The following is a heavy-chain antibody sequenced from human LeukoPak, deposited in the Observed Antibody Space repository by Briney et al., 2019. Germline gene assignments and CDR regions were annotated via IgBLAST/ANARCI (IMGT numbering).Heavy chain of an antibody. CDR2: IYYSGST. D-gene: IGHD2-15*01. CDR3: AIGYCSGGSCYRDAFDI. CDR1: GGSISSGDYY. J-gene: IGHJ3*02. V-gene: IGHV4-30-4*01. Sequence: SETLSLICTVSGGSISSGDYYWSWIRQPPGKGLEWIGYIYYSGSTYYNPSLKSRVTISVDTSKNQFSLKLSSVTAADTAVYYCAIGYCSGGSCYRDAFDIWGQGTMVTVSS.